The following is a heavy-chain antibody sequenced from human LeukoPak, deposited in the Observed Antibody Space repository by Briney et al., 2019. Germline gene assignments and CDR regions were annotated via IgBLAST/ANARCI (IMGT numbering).Heavy chain of an antibody. V-gene: IGHV1-2*06. Sequence: ASVKVSCKASGGTFSSYAISWVRQAPGQGLEWMGRINPNSGGTNYAQKFQGRVTMTRDTSISTAYMELSRLRSDDTAVYYCARVGGYSHGSVDYWGQGTLVTVSS. D-gene: IGHD5-18*01. CDR3: ARVGGYSHGSVDY. J-gene: IGHJ4*02. CDR1: GGTFSSYA. CDR2: INPNSGGT.